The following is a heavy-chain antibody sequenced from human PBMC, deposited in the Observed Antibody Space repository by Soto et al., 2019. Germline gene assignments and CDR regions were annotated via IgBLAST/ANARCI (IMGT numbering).Heavy chain of an antibody. CDR1: GGTFSSYA. CDR3: ARSQGSSTSLEIYYYYYYGMDV. Sequence: VASVKVSCKASGGTFSSYAIIWVRQAPGQGLEWMGGIIPISGTANYAQKFQGRATITADESTSTAYMELSSLRSEDTAVYYCARSQGSSTSLEIYYYYYYGMDVWGQGTTVTVSS. J-gene: IGHJ6*02. D-gene: IGHD2-2*01. CDR2: IIPISGTA. V-gene: IGHV1-69*13.